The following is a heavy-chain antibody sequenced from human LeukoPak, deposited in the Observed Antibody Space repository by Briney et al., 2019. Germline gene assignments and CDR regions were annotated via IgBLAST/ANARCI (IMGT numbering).Heavy chain of an antibody. D-gene: IGHD2-2*01. Sequence: GGSLRLSCSASGFTFSSYERNWVRQAPGKGLEWVSYISSSGSTIYYADSVKGRFTISRDNAKNSLYLQMNSLRAEDTAVYYCAHGTMYQLDSWGQGTLVTVSS. J-gene: IGHJ4*02. CDR2: ISSSGSTI. CDR1: GFTFSSYE. CDR3: AHGTMYQLDS. V-gene: IGHV3-48*03.